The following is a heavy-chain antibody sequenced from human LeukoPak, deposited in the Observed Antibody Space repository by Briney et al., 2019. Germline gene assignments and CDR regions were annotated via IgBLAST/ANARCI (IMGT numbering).Heavy chain of an antibody. D-gene: IGHD4-17*01. CDR3: ARGHGDYAGYYLDC. Sequence: PGGSLRLSCVASGFPFSSFAMNWVRQAPGKGLELVSPISGSGGNTHYADSVKGRFTISRDNSKNTLYLQMNSLRADDTAIYYCARGHGDYAGYYLDCWGQGTLVTVSS. CDR2: ISGSGGNT. J-gene: IGHJ4*02. V-gene: IGHV3-23*01. CDR1: GFPFSSFA.